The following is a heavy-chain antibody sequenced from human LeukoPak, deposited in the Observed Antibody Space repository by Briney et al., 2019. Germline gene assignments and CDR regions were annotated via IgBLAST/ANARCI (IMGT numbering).Heavy chain of an antibody. CDR1: GFTFSSYS. V-gene: IGHV3-53*01. J-gene: IGHJ4*02. CDR3: ATYRQVLLPFES. CDR2: IYSDNT. D-gene: IGHD2-8*02. Sequence: GSLRLSCAASGFTFSSYSMNWVRQAPGKGLEWVSFIYSDNTHYSDSVKGRFTISRDNSKNTLYLQMNSLRAEDTAIYYCATYRQVLLPFESWGQGTLVTVSS.